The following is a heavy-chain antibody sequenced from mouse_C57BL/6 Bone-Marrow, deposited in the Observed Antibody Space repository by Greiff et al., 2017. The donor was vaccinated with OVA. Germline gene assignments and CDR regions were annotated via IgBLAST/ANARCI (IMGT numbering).Heavy chain of an antibody. CDR1: GYSITSGYY. Sequence: EVKLQESGPGLVKPSQSLSLTCSVTGYSITSGYYWNWLRQFPGNKLEWLGYISYDGSNHSNPSLNTPISFTLHTSKIQFFLKLNSVTTEDTATYYCARGGDYGNYDGFAYWGQGTLVTVAA. D-gene: IGHD2-1*01. CDR2: ISYDGSN. CDR3: ARGGDYGNYDGFAY. V-gene: IGHV3-6*01. J-gene: IGHJ3*01.